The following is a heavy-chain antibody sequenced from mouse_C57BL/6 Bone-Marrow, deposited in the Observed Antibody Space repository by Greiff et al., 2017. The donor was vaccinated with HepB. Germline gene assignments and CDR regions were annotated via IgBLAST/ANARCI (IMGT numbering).Heavy chain of an antibody. CDR3: ARQSITTVVAPHWYFDV. CDR2: ISNGGGST. D-gene: IGHD1-1*01. CDR1: GFTFSDYY. V-gene: IGHV5-12*01. J-gene: IGHJ1*03. Sequence: EVKLMESGGGLVQPGGSLKLSCAASGFTFSDYYMYWVRQTPEKRLEWVAYISNGGGSTYYPDTVKGRFTISRDNAKNTRYLQMSRLKSEDTAMYYCARQSITTVVAPHWYFDVWGTGTTVTVSS.